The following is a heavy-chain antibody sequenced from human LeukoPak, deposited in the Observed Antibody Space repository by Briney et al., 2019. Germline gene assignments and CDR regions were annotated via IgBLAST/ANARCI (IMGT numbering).Heavy chain of an antibody. CDR3: ARVHAKIVVVPAAISYYYYYMDV. D-gene: IGHD2-2*02. CDR1: GFTFSDYY. J-gene: IGHJ6*03. V-gene: IGHV3-11*01. CDR2: ISSSGSTI. Sequence: GGSLRLSCAASGFTFSDYYMGWIRQAPGKGLEWVSYISSSGSTIYYADSVEGRFTISRDNAKNSLYLQMNSLRAEDTAVYYCARVHAKIVVVPAAISYYYYYMDVWGKGTTVTVSS.